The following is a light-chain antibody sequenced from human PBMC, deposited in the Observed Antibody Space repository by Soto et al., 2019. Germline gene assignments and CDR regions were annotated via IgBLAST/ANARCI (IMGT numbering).Light chain of an antibody. J-gene: IGKJ1*01. CDR3: QQYNNSPRT. Sequence: EIVMTQSPATLSVSAGERATLSCRASQSVSSNFAWYQQKPGQAPRLLIYGASTRATGIPARFSGSGSGTEFTLPISSLQSEDFAVYYCQQYNNSPRTFGQGTKVEIK. CDR1: QSVSSN. CDR2: GAS. V-gene: IGKV3-15*01.